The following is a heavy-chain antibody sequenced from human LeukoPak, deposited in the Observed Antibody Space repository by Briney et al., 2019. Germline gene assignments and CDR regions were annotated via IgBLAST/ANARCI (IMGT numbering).Heavy chain of an antibody. D-gene: IGHD6-13*01. CDR3: AKDTRSWPRGFDY. CDR1: GFTFSSYA. J-gene: IGHJ4*02. Sequence: PGRSLRLSCAASGFTFSSYAMHWVRHAPGKGLEWVAVISYDGNDKYCADSVKGRFTISRDNSENTMYLQMNSLRAEDTAVYYCAKDTRSWPRGFDYWGQGTLVTVSS. V-gene: IGHV3-30*04. CDR2: ISYDGNDK.